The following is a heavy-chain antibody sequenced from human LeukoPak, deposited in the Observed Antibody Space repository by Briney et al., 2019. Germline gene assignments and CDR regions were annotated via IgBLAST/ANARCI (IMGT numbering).Heavy chain of an antibody. CDR2: INQDGSEK. Sequence: GGSLRLSCEVSGFKFRSYWMDWVRQAPGRGLERVANINQDGSEKYFVDSVKGRFTISRDNAKNSLYLQMNSLRAEDTAVYYCSRALEVWGKGTTVTVSS. CDR3: SRALEV. J-gene: IGHJ6*04. CDR1: GFKFRSYW. V-gene: IGHV3-7*01.